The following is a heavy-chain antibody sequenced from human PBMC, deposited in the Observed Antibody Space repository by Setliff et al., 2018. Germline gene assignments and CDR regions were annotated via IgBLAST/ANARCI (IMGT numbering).Heavy chain of an antibody. CDR1: GYTFTSYG. Sequence: GASVKVSCKASGYTFTSYGISWVRQAPGQGLEWMGWISAYNGNTNYAQKLQGRVTMTTDTSTSKAYMELRSLRSDDTAVYYCARGYSSGWYISSDNWFDPWGQGTLVTVSS. CDR2: ISAYNGNT. V-gene: IGHV1-18*01. J-gene: IGHJ5*02. CDR3: ARGYSSGWYISSDNWFDP. D-gene: IGHD6-19*01.